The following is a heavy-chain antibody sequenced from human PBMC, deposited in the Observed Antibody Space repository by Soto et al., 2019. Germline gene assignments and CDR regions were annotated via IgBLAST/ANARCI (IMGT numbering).Heavy chain of an antibody. CDR3: ARGGSSHFSL. D-gene: IGHD6-6*01. CDR2: MKPDGSDK. J-gene: IGHJ4*02. V-gene: IGHV3-7*01. CDR1: GFTFSSYW. Sequence: GGSLRLSCAASGFTFSSYWMSWVRQAPGKGLEWVASMKPDGSDKYYVDSVKGRFTISRDNAKSSLYMEMNTLRAEDTAVYYCARGGSSHFSLWGQGTLVTVSS.